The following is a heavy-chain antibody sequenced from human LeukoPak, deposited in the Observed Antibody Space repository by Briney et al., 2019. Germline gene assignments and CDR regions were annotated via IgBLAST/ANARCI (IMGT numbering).Heavy chain of an antibody. V-gene: IGHV1-18*01. CDR1: GYTFTSYG. Sequence: ASVKVSCKASGYTFTSYGFTWVRQAPGQGLEWMGWISAYNGNTDYAQKFQGRVTMNTDTSTSTAYMELRSLRSDDTAVYFCARAYYHDTSSYQGFDFWGQGTLVTVSS. CDR3: ARAYYHDTSSYQGFDF. CDR2: ISAYNGNT. D-gene: IGHD3-22*01. J-gene: IGHJ4*02.